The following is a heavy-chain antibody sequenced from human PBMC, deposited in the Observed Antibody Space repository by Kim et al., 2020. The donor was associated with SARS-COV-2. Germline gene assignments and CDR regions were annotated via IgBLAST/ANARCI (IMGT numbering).Heavy chain of an antibody. CDR3: ARGTELWVEGRRADVFDY. V-gene: IGHV4-34*01. D-gene: IGHD5-18*01. CDR2: INHSGST. CDR1: GGSFSGYY. J-gene: IGHJ4*02. Sequence: SETLSLTCAVYGGSFSGYYWSWIRQPPGKGLEWIGEINHSGSTNYNPSLKSRVTISVDTSKNQFSLKLSSVTAADTAVYYCARGTELWVEGRRADVFDYWGQGTLVTVSS.